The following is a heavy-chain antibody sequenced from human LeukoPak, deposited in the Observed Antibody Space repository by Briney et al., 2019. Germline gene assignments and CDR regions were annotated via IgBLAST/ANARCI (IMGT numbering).Heavy chain of an antibody. Sequence: GGSLRLSCAASGFTVSSNYMSWVRQAPGKGLEWVSVIYSGGSTYYAGSVKGRFTISRDNSKNTLYLQMNSLRAEDTAVYYCARDQAHYYGSGSYKFYYYYGMDVWGQGTTVTVSS. CDR1: GFTVSSNY. J-gene: IGHJ6*02. CDR3: ARDQAHYYGSGSYKFYYYYGMDV. CDR2: IYSGGST. V-gene: IGHV3-66*01. D-gene: IGHD3-10*01.